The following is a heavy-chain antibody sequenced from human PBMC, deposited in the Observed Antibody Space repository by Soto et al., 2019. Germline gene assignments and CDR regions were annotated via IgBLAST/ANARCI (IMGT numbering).Heavy chain of an antibody. J-gene: IGHJ4*02. CDR3: ARVLGGYPNFDF. D-gene: IGHD3-16*01. Sequence: QVQLVESGGGVVQPGRSLRLSCAASGFTVSSYGLHWVRQAPGKGLEWLAFISYDGSDKFYADSVKGRFTISRDSSKNKLYLQMNSLRAEDTAVYYCARVLGGYPNFDFWVQGTLVTVSS. CDR2: ISYDGSDK. CDR1: GFTVSSYG. V-gene: IGHV3-30-3*01.